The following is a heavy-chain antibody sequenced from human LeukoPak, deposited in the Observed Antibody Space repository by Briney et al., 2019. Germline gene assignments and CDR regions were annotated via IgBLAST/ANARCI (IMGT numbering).Heavy chain of an antibody. Sequence: PGGSLRLSCAASGFTFSSYAMSWVRQAPGKGLEWVSAISGSGGSTYYADSVKGRFTISRDNAKNSLYLQMNSLRAEDTAVYYCAREPPTDNFGVVIFGDYWGQGTLVTVSS. V-gene: IGHV3-23*01. CDR1: GFTFSSYA. J-gene: IGHJ4*02. D-gene: IGHD3-3*01. CDR3: AREPPTDNFGVVIFGDY. CDR2: ISGSGGST.